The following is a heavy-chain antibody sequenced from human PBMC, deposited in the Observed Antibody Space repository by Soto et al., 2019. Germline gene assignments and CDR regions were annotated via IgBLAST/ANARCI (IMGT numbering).Heavy chain of an antibody. CDR2: IKQDGSEK. D-gene: IGHD3-16*01. V-gene: IGHV3-7*03. CDR3: ARDLFEAARRGEYAFDI. J-gene: IGHJ3*02. Sequence: GGSVRLSCAAPAFTFSSYWMSWVRQAPGKGLEWVANIKQDGSEKYYVDSVKGRFTISRDNAKNSLYLQMNSLRAEDTAVYYCARDLFEAARRGEYAFDIWGQGTMVTVSS. CDR1: AFTFSSYW.